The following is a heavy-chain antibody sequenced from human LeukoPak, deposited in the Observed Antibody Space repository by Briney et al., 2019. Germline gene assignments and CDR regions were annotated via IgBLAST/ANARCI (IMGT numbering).Heavy chain of an antibody. D-gene: IGHD3-16*02. CDR3: ARDPEAYDYVWGSYRYYDY. J-gene: IGHJ4*02. CDR2: ISSSSSYI. Sequence: KPGGSLRLSCAASGFTFRSYSMNWVRQAPGKGLEWVSSISSSSSYIYYADSVKGRFTISRGNAKNSLYLQMNSLRAEDTAVYYCARDPEAYDYVWGSYRYYDYWGQGTLVTVSS. CDR1: GFTFRSYS. V-gene: IGHV3-21*01.